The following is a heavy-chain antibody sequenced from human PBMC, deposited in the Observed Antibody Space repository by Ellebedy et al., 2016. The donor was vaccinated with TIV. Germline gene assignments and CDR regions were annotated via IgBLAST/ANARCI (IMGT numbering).Heavy chain of an antibody. Sequence: AASVKVSCKASGYTFTAYYMHWVRQAPGQGLEWMGWINPNSGGTNYAQNFQGRVTMTRDTSISTAYMDLSRLRFDDTAVYYCAREPIGTTHFDDWGQGTLVTVSA. J-gene: IGHJ4*02. CDR3: AREPIGTTHFDD. CDR1: GYTFTAYY. CDR2: INPNSGGT. V-gene: IGHV1-2*02. D-gene: IGHD1-1*01.